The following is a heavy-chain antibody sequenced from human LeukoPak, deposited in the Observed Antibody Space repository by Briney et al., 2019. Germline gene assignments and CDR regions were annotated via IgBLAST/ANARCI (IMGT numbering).Heavy chain of an antibody. D-gene: IGHD4-17*01. V-gene: IGHV3-74*01. CDR1: GFTFSSYW. J-gene: IGHJ4*02. Sequence: PGGSLRLSCAASGFTFSSYWVHWVRQAPGKGLVWVSRINSDGSTTTYADSVKGRFTISRDNAKNTLYLQMNSLRAEDTAVYYCARVAYGDYGVFDYWGQGTLVTVSS. CDR2: INSDGSTT. CDR3: ARVAYGDYGVFDY.